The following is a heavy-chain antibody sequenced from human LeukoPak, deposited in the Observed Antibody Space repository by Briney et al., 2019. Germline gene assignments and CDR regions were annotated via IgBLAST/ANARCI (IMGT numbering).Heavy chain of an antibody. V-gene: IGHV4-4*07. Sequence: SETLSLTCTVSGGSISSYYWRLIRQPAGKGLEWIGCFYSGGSTDYNPSLKSRVTMSVDTSKNRFSLKLSSVTAADTAVYYCARVYSGYDLPGSLANYYFDYWGQGTLVTVSS. CDR1: GGSISSYY. D-gene: IGHD5-12*01. CDR2: FYSGGST. J-gene: IGHJ4*02. CDR3: ARVYSGYDLPGSLANYYFDY.